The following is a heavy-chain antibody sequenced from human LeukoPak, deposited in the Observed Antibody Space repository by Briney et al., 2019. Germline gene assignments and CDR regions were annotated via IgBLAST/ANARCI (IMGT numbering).Heavy chain of an antibody. D-gene: IGHD6-13*01. J-gene: IGHJ6*03. CDR2: FDPEDGET. CDR3: AVGTTRVRAAAAFYYYYYMDV. CDR1: EYTLTELS. V-gene: IGHV1-24*01. Sequence: ASVKVSCKVSEYTLTELSMHWVRQAPGKGLEWMGGFDPEDGETIYAQKFQGRVTITEDSSTDTAYMELSSLRSEDTAVYYCAVGTTRVRAAAAFYYYYYMDVWGKGTTVTISS.